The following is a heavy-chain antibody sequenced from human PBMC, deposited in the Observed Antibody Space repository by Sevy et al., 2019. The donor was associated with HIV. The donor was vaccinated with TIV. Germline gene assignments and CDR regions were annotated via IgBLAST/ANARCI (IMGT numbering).Heavy chain of an antibody. CDR3: ARGVFKFETATTLWFDP. J-gene: IGHJ5*02. CDR1: GFTFSSYA. Sequence: GGSLRLSCAASGFTFSSYAMHWVRQAPGKGLEYVSAISSNGGSTYYANSVKGRFTISRDNSKNTLYLQMGSLRAEDMAVYYCARGVFKFETATTLWFDPWGQGTLVTVSS. CDR2: ISSNGGST. V-gene: IGHV3-64*01. D-gene: IGHD6-25*01.